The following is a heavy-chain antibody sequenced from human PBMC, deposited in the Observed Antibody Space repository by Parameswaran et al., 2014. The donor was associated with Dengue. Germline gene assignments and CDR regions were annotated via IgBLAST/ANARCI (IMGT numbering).Heavy chain of an antibody. J-gene: IGHJ6*02. CDR3: AGPTVNYYYYGMDV. V-gene: IGHV3-53*01. D-gene: IGHD4-17*01. Sequence: VRQAPGKGLEWVSVIYSGGSTYYADSVKGRFTISRDNSKNTLYLQMNSLRAEDTAVYYCAGPTVNYYYYGMDVWGQGTTVTVSS. CDR2: IYSGGST.